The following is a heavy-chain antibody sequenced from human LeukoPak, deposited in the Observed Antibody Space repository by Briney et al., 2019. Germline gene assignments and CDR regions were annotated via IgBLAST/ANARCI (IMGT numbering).Heavy chain of an antibody. V-gene: IGHV1-18*01. CDR2: ISAYNGNT. CDR1: GYTFSSYG. J-gene: IGHJ4*02. Sequence: GASVKVSCKASGYTFSSYGISWVRQAPGQGLEWMGWISAYNGNTNYRQKLQGRVTMTTDTSTSTAYMELRSLRSDDTAVYYCARALLWFGEPSHIDYWGQGTLVTASS. CDR3: ARALLWFGEPSHIDY. D-gene: IGHD3-10*01.